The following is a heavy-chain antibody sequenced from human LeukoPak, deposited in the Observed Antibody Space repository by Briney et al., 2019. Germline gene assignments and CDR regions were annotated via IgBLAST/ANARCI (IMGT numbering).Heavy chain of an antibody. CDR2: MNPKSGNI. D-gene: IGHD1-26*01. CDR1: GYTFTSYD. J-gene: IGHJ5*02. V-gene: IGHV1-8*01. Sequence: ASVKVSCKASGYTFTSYDINWVRQATGQGLEWMGWMNPKSGNIGYAQKFQGRVTITADESTSTAYMELSSLRSEDTAVHYCARADFGGATLWFDPWGQGTLVTVSS. CDR3: ARADFGGATLWFDP.